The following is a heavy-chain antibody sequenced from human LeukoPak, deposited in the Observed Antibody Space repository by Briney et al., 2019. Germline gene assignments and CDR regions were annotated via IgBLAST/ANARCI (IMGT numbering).Heavy chain of an antibody. CDR2: IYYSGST. D-gene: IGHD2-8*02. V-gene: IGHV4-39*01. Sequence: SETLSLTCTVSGGSISSSSYSWGWIRQPPGKGLEWIGSIYYSGSTYYNPSLKSRVTISVDTSKNQFSLKLSSVTAADTAVYYCARLCPPRRAGGYDYWGQGTLVTVSS. CDR3: ARLCPPRRAGGYDY. CDR1: GGSISSSSYS. J-gene: IGHJ4*02.